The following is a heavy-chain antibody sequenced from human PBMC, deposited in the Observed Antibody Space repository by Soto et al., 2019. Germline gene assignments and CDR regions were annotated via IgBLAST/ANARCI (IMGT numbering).Heavy chain of an antibody. CDR1: GFTFSDHG. CDR3: AKDRTIASRNFDS. D-gene: IGHD6-6*01. Sequence: GGSLRLSCAASGFTFSDHGMHWVRQAPGKGLEWVSSISGSVGSTFYADSVKGRFTISRDNSMNTLYLQMNSLRAEDTAVYYCAKDRTIASRNFDSWGQGALVTVSS. J-gene: IGHJ4*02. V-gene: IGHV3-23*01. CDR2: ISGSVGST.